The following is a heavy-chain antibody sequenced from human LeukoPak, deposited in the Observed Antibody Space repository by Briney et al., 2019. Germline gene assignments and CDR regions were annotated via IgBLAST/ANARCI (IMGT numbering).Heavy chain of an antibody. D-gene: IGHD3-3*01. Sequence: SETLSLTCAVCGGSFSGYYWSWIRQPPGKGLEWIGEINHSGSTNYNPSLKSRVTISVDTSKNQFSLKLSSVTAADTAVYYCAATYYDFWSGYYSYFDYWGQGTLVTVSS. J-gene: IGHJ4*02. CDR3: AATYYDFWSGYYSYFDY. CDR2: INHSGST. V-gene: IGHV4-34*01. CDR1: GGSFSGYY.